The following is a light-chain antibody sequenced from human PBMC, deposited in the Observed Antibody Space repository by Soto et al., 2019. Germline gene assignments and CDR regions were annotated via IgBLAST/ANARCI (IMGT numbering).Light chain of an antibody. CDR1: SSDIGAYNY. CDR2: EVN. Sequence: QSALTQPPSASGSPGQSVTISCTGTSSDIGAYNYVSWFQQHPGEAPKLIISEVNKRPSGVPDRFSGSKSGTSASLAISGLQSGDEADYYCAAWDDSLNGVIFGGGTKLTVL. V-gene: IGLV2-8*01. CDR3: AAWDDSLNGVI. J-gene: IGLJ2*01.